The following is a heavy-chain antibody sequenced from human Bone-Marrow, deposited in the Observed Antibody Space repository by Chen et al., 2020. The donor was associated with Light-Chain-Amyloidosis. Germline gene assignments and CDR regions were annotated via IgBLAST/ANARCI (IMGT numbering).Heavy chain of an antibody. J-gene: IGHJ3*02. CDR3: ARTTTVTTKAFDS. D-gene: IGHD4-17*01. CDR2: VNHSGST. CDR1: GGSLSGYY. V-gene: IGHV4-34*01. Sequence: QVQLQQLGAGLLKPSETLSLTCAVYGGSLSGYYWSWIRQPPGKGLEWIGEVNHSGSTNYKSSLKSRDTISVDTSKNHFSLKLSSVTAADTAVYYCARTTTVTTKAFDSWGQGTIVTVSS.